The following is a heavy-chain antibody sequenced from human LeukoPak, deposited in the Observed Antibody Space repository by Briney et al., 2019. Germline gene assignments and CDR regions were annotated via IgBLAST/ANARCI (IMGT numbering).Heavy chain of an antibody. J-gene: IGHJ4*02. V-gene: IGHV1-46*01. Sequence: ASVKVSCKASGYTFTSYYMHWVRQAAGQGLEWMGIINPSGGSTSYAQKFQGRVTMTRDMSTSTVYMELSSLRSEDTAVYYCARDGLHYYDSSGYTIFDYWGQGTLVTVSS. CDR3: ARDGLHYYDSSGYTIFDY. CDR1: GYTFTSYY. CDR2: INPSGGST. D-gene: IGHD3-22*01.